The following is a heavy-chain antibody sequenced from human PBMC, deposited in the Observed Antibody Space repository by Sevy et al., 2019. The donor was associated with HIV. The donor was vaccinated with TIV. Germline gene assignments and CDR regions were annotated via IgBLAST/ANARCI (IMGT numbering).Heavy chain of an antibody. D-gene: IGHD2-8*01. CDR3: ARDRDCTSTSCYHWFDP. V-gene: IGHV3-11*06. J-gene: IGHJ5*02. Sequence: GGSLRLSCSASGFTFSDYYMAGIRQAPGKGLEWLAYTRGSSPYVKYADSVKGRFTISRDNAKNSLFLQMDSLRVEDTAIYYCARDRDCTSTSCYHWFDPWGQGTLVTVSS. CDR1: GFTFSDYY. CDR2: TRGSSPYV.